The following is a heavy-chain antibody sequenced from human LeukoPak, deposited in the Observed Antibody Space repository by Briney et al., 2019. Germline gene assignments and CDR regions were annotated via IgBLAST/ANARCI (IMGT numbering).Heavy chain of an antibody. CDR3: ARDMPYYGMDV. V-gene: IGHV3-21*01. D-gene: IGHD2-2*01. J-gene: IGHJ6*02. CDR1: GFTFSSYS. CDR2: ISSSSSYI. Sequence: GGSLRLSCAASGFTFSSYSMNWVRQAPGKGLEWVSSISSSSSYIYYADSVKGRFTISRVNAKNSLYLQMNSLRAEDTAVYYCARDMPYYGMDVWGQGTTVTVSS.